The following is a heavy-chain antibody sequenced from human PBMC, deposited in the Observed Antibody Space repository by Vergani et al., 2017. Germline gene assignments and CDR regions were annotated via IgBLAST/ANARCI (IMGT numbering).Heavy chain of an antibody. CDR3: ARDPTYYYDSSGYSFRFKGAFDI. V-gene: IGHV4-59*01. J-gene: IGHJ3*02. CDR2: IYYSGST. Sequence: QVQLQESGPGLVKPSETLSLTCTVSGGSISSYYWSWIRQPPGKGLEWIGYIYYSGSTNYNPSLKSRVTISVDTSENQFSLKLSSVTAADTAVYYCARDPTYYYDSSGYSFRFKGAFDIWGQGTMVTVSS. D-gene: IGHD3-22*01. CDR1: GGSISSYY.